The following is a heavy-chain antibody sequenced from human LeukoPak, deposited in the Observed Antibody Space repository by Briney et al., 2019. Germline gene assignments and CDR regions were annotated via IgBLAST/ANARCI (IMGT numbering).Heavy chain of an antibody. J-gene: IGHJ4*02. CDR2: IWNDGSKK. Sequence: PGGSLRLSCAASGFTFSDYGMHWVRQPPDKGLEWVAVIWNDGSKKYYADSVKGRFSISRDNSKDALYLQMDSLRAEDTAVYYCARDTRFDYFDYWGQGTLVTVSS. CDR1: GFTFSDYG. D-gene: IGHD3-16*01. V-gene: IGHV3-33*01. CDR3: ARDTRFDYFDY.